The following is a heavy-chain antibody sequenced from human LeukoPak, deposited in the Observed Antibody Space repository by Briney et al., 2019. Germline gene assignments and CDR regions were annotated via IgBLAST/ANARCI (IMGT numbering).Heavy chain of an antibody. J-gene: IGHJ4*02. CDR3: ARGYMTKVTFDY. D-gene: IGHD4-17*01. CDR2: ISASGGST. Sequence: GGSLRLSCAASGFTFSSYTLNWVRQAPGKGLEWVSAISASGGSTYYANSVKGRFTISRDNSKNTLYLQMDSLRAEDTAVFYCARGYMTKVTFDYWGQGTLVTVSS. V-gene: IGHV3-23*01. CDR1: GFTFSSYT.